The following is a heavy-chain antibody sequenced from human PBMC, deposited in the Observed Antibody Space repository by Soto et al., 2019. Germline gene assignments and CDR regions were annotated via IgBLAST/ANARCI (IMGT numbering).Heavy chain of an antibody. D-gene: IGHD5-12*01. CDR3: VRETVAFED. CDR2: IKPNDGTT. V-gene: IGHV1-46*01. CDR1: GYTFSDYQ. Sequence: QVQLVQSGIEVKKPGASLHVSCKASGYTFSDYQMHWVRQATGQGLEWMGVIKPNDGTTFYAQRFQGRATMTRDTSTSTLYMDLSRLTFEDTAIYYCVRETVAFEDWAQGTRVTVSS. J-gene: IGHJ4*02.